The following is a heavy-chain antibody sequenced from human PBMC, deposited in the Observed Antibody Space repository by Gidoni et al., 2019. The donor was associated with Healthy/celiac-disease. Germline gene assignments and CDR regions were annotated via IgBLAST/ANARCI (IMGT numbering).Heavy chain of an antibody. V-gene: IGHV3-23*01. CDR1: GFTFSSYA. CDR3: AKVEYSITYSPDY. D-gene: IGHD6-6*01. Sequence: EVQLLESGGGLVQPGGSLRLACAASGFTFSSYAMSWVRQAPGKGLEWVSAISGSGGSTYYADSVKGRFTISRDNSKNPLYLQMNSLRAEDTAVYYCAKVEYSITYSPDYWGQGTLVTVSS. CDR2: ISGSGGST. J-gene: IGHJ4*02.